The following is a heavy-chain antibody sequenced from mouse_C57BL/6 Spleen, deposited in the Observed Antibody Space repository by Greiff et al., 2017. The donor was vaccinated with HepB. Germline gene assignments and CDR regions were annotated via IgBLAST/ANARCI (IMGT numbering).Heavy chain of an antibody. V-gene: IGHV5-4*03. Sequence: EVNVVESGGGLVKPGGSLKLSCAASGFTFSSYAMSWVRQTPEKRLEWVATISDGGSYTYYPDNVKGRFTISRDNAKNNLYLQMSHLKSEDTAMYYCARKEAHYFDYWGQGTTLTVSS. J-gene: IGHJ2*01. CDR2: ISDGGSYT. CDR3: ARKEAHYFDY. CDR1: GFTFSSYA.